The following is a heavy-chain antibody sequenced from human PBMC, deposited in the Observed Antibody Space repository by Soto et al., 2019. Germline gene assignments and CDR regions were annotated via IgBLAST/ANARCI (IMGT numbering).Heavy chain of an antibody. CDR1: GFTFSSYA. CDR2: ISGSGGST. J-gene: IGHJ4*02. Sequence: TGGSLRLSCAASGFTFSSYAMSWVRQAPGKGLEWVSAISGSGGSTYYADSVKGRFTISRDNSKNTLYLQMNSLRAEDTAVYYCAKAPHSGWYADYWGQGTLVTVSS. D-gene: IGHD6-19*01. V-gene: IGHV3-23*01. CDR3: AKAPHSGWYADY.